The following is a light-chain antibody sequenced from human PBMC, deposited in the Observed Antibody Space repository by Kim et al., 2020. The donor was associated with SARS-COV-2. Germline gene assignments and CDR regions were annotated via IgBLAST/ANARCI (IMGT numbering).Light chain of an antibody. CDR1: QNVNSW. CDR3: QQHNGCPLT. CDR2: DAS. Sequence: EIQMTQSPSTLSVSVGDRASISCRASQNVNSWLAWYQQKPGKAPRVLIYDASTGETGIPARFSGSGSGTEFTLTISSLQPDDFAIYYCQQHNGCPLTFGRGTRLEIK. V-gene: IGKV1-5*01. J-gene: IGKJ5*01.